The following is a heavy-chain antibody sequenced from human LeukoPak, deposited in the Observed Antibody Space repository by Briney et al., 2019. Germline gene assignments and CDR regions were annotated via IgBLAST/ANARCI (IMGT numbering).Heavy chain of an antibody. D-gene: IGHD1-26*01. J-gene: IGHJ4*02. CDR3: ARVVGATTRTDY. Sequence: GRSLRLSCAASGFTFSSYAMHWVRQAPGKGLEWVAVISYDGSSKYYADSVKGRFTISRDNSKNTLYLQMNSLRAEDTAVYYCARVVGATTRTDYWGQGTLVTVSS. V-gene: IGHV3-30*01. CDR1: GFTFSSYA. CDR2: ISYDGSSK.